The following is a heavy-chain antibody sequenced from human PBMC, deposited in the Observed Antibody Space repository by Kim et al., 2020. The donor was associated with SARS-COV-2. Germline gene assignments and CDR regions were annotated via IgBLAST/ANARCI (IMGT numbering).Heavy chain of an antibody. Sequence: SETLSLTCSVSGASIRVYHWGWIRQPPRKGLEWIGHVHDTVTTKYDPSFKSRVTISADFSKNQFSLRLTSVTVADTAVYYCAAYIEGRGGSGSWGQGTLVTVSS. D-gene: IGHD3-10*01. CDR1: GASIRVYH. CDR3: AAYIEGRGGSGS. V-gene: IGHV4-59*01. CDR2: VHDTVTT. J-gene: IGHJ5*02.